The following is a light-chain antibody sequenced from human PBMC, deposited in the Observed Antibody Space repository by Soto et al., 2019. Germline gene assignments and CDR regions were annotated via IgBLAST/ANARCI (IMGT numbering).Light chain of an antibody. J-gene: IGKJ2*01. CDR1: QSVSSD. V-gene: IGKV3-11*01. CDR2: DAS. Sequence: EIVLTQSPATLSLSRGERATLSCRASQSVSSDLAWYQQKPGQAPRLLIYDASNRATGIPARFSGSGSGTDFTLTISSLEPEDFAVYYCQQRSNWPLYTFGQGTKLEIK. CDR3: QQRSNWPLYT.